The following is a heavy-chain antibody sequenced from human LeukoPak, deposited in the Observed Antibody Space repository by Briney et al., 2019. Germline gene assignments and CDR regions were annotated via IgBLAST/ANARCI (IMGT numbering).Heavy chain of an antibody. CDR2: ISSGSSYT. Sequence: GGSLRLSCAASGFTFSDSYMTWIGQAPGKGLEWISEISSGSSYTKYADSVKGRFTVSRDNAKNSLYLQMNSLRAEDTAVYFCAIDRGSRFYNWFDPWGQGTLVTVSS. CDR1: GFTFSDSY. J-gene: IGHJ5*02. V-gene: IGHV3-11*05. CDR3: AIDRGSRFYNWFDP.